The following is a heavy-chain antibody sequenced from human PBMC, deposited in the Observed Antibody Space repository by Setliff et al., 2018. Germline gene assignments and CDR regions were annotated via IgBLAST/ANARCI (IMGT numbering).Heavy chain of an antibody. Sequence: SETLSLSCIASGFTFSSYSMNWVRQPPGKGLEWIGEIYHSGSTNYNPSLKSRVTISVDKSKNQFSLTLSSVTAADTAVYYCAGFYGSGSYLDYWGQGTLVTVSS. CDR2: IYHSGST. CDR1: GFTFSSYS. CDR3: AGFYGSGSYLDY. D-gene: IGHD3-10*01. V-gene: IGHV4-34*08. J-gene: IGHJ4*02.